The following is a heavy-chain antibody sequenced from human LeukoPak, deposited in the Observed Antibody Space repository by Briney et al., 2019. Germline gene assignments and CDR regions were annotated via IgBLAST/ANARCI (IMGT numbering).Heavy chain of an antibody. CDR3: ARGPLGYCSSSSCYFDP. CDR1: GFTFRSYW. D-gene: IGHD2-2*01. CDR2: IKQDGSEK. V-gene: IGHV3-7*01. Sequence: PGGSLRLSCAASGFTFRSYWMSWVRQAPGKGLEWVANIKQDGSEKYYVDSVKGRFTISRDNADNSLYLQMNSLRVEDTAVYYCARGPLGYCSSSSCYFDPWGQGTLVTVSS. J-gene: IGHJ5*02.